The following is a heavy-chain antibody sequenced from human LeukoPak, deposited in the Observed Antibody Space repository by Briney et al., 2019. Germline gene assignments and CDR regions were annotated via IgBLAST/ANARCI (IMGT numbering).Heavy chain of an antibody. CDR2: IYSGGSGGRT. CDR3: AKTSRYYYDSGAFDI. Sequence: PGGSLRLSCAASGFTVSSNHMSWVRQAPGKGLEWVSVIYSGGSGGRTYYADSVKGRFTISRDNSKNTLYLQMNSLRAEDTAVYYCAKTSRYYYDSGAFDIWGQGTMVTVSS. CDR1: GFTVSSNH. J-gene: IGHJ3*02. V-gene: IGHV3-66*01. D-gene: IGHD3-22*01.